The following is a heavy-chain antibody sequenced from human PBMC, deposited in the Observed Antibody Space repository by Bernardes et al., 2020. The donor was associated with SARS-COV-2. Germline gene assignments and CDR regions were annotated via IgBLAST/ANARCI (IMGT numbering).Heavy chain of an antibody. CDR2: ISASGST. CDR3: ARGRKVLLWFGEYLDDAFDI. CDR1: DDAISSGSFY. D-gene: IGHD3-10*01. V-gene: IGHV4-61*02. J-gene: IGHJ3*02. Sequence: SETLSLTCAVSDDAISSGSFYWSWIRQPAGKGLEWVGRISASGSTNYNPSLKSRVTMSVDTSKNQFSLKLTSVTAADTAVYYCARGRKVLLWFGEYLDDAFDIWGQGTMVTVSS.